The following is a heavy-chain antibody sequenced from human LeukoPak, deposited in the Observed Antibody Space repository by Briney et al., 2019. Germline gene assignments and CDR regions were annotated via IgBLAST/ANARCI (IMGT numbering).Heavy chain of an antibody. CDR3: AKGSSGWFDY. D-gene: IGHD6-19*01. V-gene: IGHV3-21*04. CDR2: ISSSSYI. J-gene: IGHJ4*02. Sequence: GGSLRLSCAASGFTFSSSSMNWVRQAPGKGLEWVSSISSSSYIYYADSVKGRFTISRDNSKNTLYLQMNSLIAEDTAVYYCAKGSSGWFDYWGQGTLVTVSS. CDR1: GFTFSSSS.